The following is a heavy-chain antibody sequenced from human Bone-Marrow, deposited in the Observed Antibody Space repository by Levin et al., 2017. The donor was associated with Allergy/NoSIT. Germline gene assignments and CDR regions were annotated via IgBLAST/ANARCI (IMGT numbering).Heavy chain of an antibody. J-gene: IGHJ4*02. Sequence: GGSLRLSCAASGFTFSTSAMSWVRQAPGKGLEWISAISAAGGTTYYADAVRDRFTISRDNAKNTLDLQMNGLSAEDTAVYYCVKRRSSGWAFDYWGQGTLVTVSS. CDR3: VKRRSSGWAFDY. D-gene: IGHD6-19*01. CDR2: ISAAGGTT. V-gene: IGHV3-23*01. CDR1: GFTFSTSA.